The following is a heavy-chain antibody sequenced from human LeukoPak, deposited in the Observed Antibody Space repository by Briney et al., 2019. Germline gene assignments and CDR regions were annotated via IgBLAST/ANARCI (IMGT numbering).Heavy chain of an antibody. CDR3: EKEILDYGGNSDY. CDR1: GCTFNNYA. Sequence: GGSLRLSCAASGCTFNNYAVSWVRQAPGRGLEWVSGIGGSGTTTYYADSVKGRFTISRDSSKNTLYLQMNSLRGEDTAIYYCEKEILDYGGNSDYWGQGTLVTVSS. J-gene: IGHJ4*02. D-gene: IGHD4-23*01. V-gene: IGHV3-23*01. CDR2: IGGSGTTT.